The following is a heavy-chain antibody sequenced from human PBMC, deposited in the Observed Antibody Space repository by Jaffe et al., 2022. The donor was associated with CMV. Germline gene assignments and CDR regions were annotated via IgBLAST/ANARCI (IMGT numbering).Heavy chain of an antibody. Sequence: EVQLVQSGAEVKKPGESLRISCKGSGYSFTSYWISWVRQMPGKGLEWMGRIDPSDSYTNYSPSFQGHVTISADKSISTAYLQWSSLKASDTAMYYCARHGHSSSWQNHNDAFDIWGQGTMVTVSS. CDR3: ARHGHSSSWQNHNDAFDI. D-gene: IGHD6-13*01. CDR1: GYSFTSYW. J-gene: IGHJ3*02. CDR2: IDPSDSYT. V-gene: IGHV5-10-1*03.